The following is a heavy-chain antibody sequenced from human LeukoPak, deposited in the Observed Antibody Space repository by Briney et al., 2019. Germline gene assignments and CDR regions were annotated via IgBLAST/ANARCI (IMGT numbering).Heavy chain of an antibody. D-gene: IGHD3-3*01. Sequence: GGSLRLSCAASGFTFSSYAMHWVRQAPGKGLEWVAVISYDGSNKYYADSVKGRFTISRDNSKNTLYLQMNSLRAEDTALYYCAKLPDFGVGYYYYYMDVWGKGTTVTVSS. CDR1: GFTFSSYA. J-gene: IGHJ6*03. CDR3: AKLPDFGVGYYYYYMDV. CDR2: ISYDGSNK. V-gene: IGHV3-30-3*02.